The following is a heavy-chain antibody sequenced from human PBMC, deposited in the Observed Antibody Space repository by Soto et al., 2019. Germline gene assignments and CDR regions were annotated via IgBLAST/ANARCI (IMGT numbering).Heavy chain of an antibody. CDR3: ARDGRRYGMDV. Sequence: SETLSLTCTVSGGSVSSGSYYWSWIRQPPGKGLEWIGYIYYSGSTNYNPSLKSRVTISVDTSKNQFSLKLSSVTAADTAVYYCARDGRRYGMDVWGQGTTVTVSS. CDR1: GGSVSSGSYY. J-gene: IGHJ6*02. CDR2: IYYSGST. V-gene: IGHV4-61*01.